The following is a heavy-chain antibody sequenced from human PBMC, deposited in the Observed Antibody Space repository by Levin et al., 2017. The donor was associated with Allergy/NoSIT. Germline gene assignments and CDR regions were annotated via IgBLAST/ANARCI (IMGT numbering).Heavy chain of an antibody. CDR1: GDSVSSHY. J-gene: IGHJ3*02. CDR2: VSNSGNT. V-gene: IGHV4-59*02. D-gene: IGHD4-17*01. CDR3: ARYGVYGQGTCDI. Sequence: SETLSLTCTVSGDSVSSHYWNWIRQPPGKGLEWIGYVSNSGNTNFNPSLKSRVTMSVDTSKNQFSLKLSSVTAADTAVYYCARYGVYGQGTCDIWGQGTMVPVSS.